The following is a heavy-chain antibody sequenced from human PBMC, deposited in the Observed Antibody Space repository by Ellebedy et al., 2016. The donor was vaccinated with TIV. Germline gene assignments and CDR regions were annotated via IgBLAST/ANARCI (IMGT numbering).Heavy chain of an antibody. CDR2: ISGSGGMM. J-gene: IGHJ4*02. CDR1: GFIFSSYY. V-gene: IGHV3-48*03. CDR3: ARRSRGPSYYFDY. Sequence: GESLKISCVASGFIFSSYYMTWVRQAPGKGLEWISYISGSGGMMDHADSVNGRFTISRDNAKNSLYLQLSSLRAEDTAVYYCARRSRGPSYYFDYWGQGALVTVSS. D-gene: IGHD3-10*01.